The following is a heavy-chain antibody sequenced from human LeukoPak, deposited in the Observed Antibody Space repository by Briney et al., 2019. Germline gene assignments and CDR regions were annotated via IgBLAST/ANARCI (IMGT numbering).Heavy chain of an antibody. V-gene: IGHV3-74*01. J-gene: IGHJ4*02. CDR1: GFTFSSYW. CDR2: INSDGSRT. Sequence: PVGSLILSCAASGFTFSSYWMHWVRQAPGKGLMWVSRINSDGSRTTYADSVRGRFTISRDNAKSTLYLQMNSLRAEDTAVYYCARVRDDYTYFDCWGQGTLVTVSS. D-gene: IGHD4-11*01. CDR3: ARVRDDYTYFDC.